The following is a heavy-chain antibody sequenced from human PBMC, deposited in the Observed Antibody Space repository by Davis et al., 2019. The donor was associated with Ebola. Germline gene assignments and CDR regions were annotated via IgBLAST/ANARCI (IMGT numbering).Heavy chain of an antibody. D-gene: IGHD5-24*01. V-gene: IGHV4/OR15-8*01. CDR3: ARGATGNLDS. J-gene: IGHJ4*02. Sequence: ESLKISCAASGFTFSNYWMSWVRQSPGKGLEWIGETYHSGSTNYKPSLKGRVTMSVDRLQTQLSLSLTSVTAADTAIYYCARGATGNLDSWGQGILVTVSS. CDR1: GFTFSNYW. CDR2: TYHSGST.